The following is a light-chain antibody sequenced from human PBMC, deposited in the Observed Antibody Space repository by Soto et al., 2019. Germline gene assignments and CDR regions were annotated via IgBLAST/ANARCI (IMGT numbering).Light chain of an antibody. CDR3: SSYTSPGV. J-gene: IGLJ1*01. Sequence: QSVLTQPASVSGSPGQSITISCTGTSSDVGGYNYVSWYQQHPGKAPKLMIYDVSNRPSGVSNRFSGSKSGNTASLTISGLQAEDEADYYCSSYTSPGVFGTVTKVTVL. V-gene: IGLV2-14*01. CDR2: DVS. CDR1: SSDVGGYNY.